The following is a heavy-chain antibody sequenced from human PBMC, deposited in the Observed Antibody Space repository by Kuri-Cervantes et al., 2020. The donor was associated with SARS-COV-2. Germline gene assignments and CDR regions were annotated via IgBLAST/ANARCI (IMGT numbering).Heavy chain of an antibody. CDR1: GYTFTGYY. CDR2: ISSSSSYI. V-gene: IGHV3-21*01. Sequence: SCKASGYTFTGYYMHWVRQAPGKGLEWVSSISSSSSYIYYADSVKGRFTISRDNAKNSLYLQMNSLRAEDTAVYYCARDLRLGKSLDYWGQGTLVTVSS. D-gene: IGHD7-27*01. J-gene: IGHJ4*02. CDR3: ARDLRLGKSLDY.